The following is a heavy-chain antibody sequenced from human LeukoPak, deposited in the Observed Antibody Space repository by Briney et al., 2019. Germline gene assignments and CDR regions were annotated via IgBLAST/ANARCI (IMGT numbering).Heavy chain of an antibody. J-gene: IGHJ4*02. CDR3: AKDARTYYGSGSYSSPFDY. CDR2: ISGSGGST. Sequence: AGGSLRLSCAASGFTFSSYAMSWVRQAPGEGLEWVSAISGSGGSTYYADSVKGRFTISRDNSKNTLYLQMNSLRAEDTAVYYCAKDARTYYGSGSYSSPFDYWGQGTLVTVSS. CDR1: GFTFSSYA. D-gene: IGHD3-10*01. V-gene: IGHV3-23*01.